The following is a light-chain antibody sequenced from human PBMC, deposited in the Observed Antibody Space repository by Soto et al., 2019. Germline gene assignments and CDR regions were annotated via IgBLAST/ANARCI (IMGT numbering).Light chain of an antibody. J-gene: IGKJ1*01. Sequence: EIVMTQSPATLSVSPGERATLSCRASQSVSSSLAWYQHKPGQAPRLLIYGASTRATGIPARFSGSGSGTEFTLTISSLQSEDFAVYYCQQYYNWPPWTFGQGTKVEIK. CDR3: QQYYNWPPWT. V-gene: IGKV3-15*01. CDR1: QSVSSS. CDR2: GAS.